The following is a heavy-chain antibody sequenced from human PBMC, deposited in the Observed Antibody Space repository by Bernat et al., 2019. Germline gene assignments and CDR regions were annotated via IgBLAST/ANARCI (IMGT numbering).Heavy chain of an antibody. CDR3: VNDLHAVVFN. CDR2: IGPDGVGT. J-gene: IGHJ4*02. CDR1: RFSFSGFS. V-gene: IGHV3-64D*08. D-gene: IGHD2-21*01. Sequence: EVHVVESGGGLVQPGGSLRLSCSASRFSFSGFSMHWVRQAPGKGLEYVSAIGPDGVGTWYADSVKGRFTISRDNSKNTLYLQMTSLRPEDTAQYYCVNDLHAVVFNWGQGAQVTVSS.